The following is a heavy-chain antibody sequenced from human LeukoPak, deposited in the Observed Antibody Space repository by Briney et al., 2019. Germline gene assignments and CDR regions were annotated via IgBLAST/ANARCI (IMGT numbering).Heavy chain of an antibody. CDR3: AELGFSYNGGV. V-gene: IGHV3-48*04. CDR2: ISSSGSTI. Sequence: HPGGSLRLSCAASGFTFSSYGMHWVRQAPGKGLEWVSYISSSGSTIYYADSVKGRFTISRDNAKNSLYLQMNSLRAEDTAVYYCAELGFSYNGGVWGKGTTVTISS. J-gene: IGHJ6*04. D-gene: IGHD3-10*01. CDR1: GFTFSSYG.